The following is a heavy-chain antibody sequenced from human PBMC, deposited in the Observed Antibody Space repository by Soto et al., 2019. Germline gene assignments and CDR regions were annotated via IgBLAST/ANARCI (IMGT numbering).Heavy chain of an antibody. D-gene: IGHD6-6*01. J-gene: IGHJ6*02. CDR2: IIPIFGTA. Sequence: SVRVSCKASGVTFSSYAISWVRQAPGQGLEWMGGIIPIFGTANYAQKFQGRVTITADESTSTAYMGLSSLRSEDTAVYYCARGRPAIAALYYYGMDVWGQGTTVTVSS. V-gene: IGHV1-69*13. CDR3: ARGRPAIAALYYYGMDV. CDR1: GVTFSSYA.